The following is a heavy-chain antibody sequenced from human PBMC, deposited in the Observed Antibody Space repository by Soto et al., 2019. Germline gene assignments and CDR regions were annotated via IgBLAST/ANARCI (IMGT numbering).Heavy chain of an antibody. D-gene: IGHD3-10*01. CDR1: GDTFNFYS. J-gene: IGHJ4*02. V-gene: IGHV1-69*02. CDR2: VNPIVSMS. Sequence: QVQLVPSGAEVKRPGSSVKVSCKASGDTFNFYSINWVRQAPGLGLEWMGRVNPIVSMSNYAQKFQGRVTMTADKSTSTDYMELRSLRSADTAIYYCASSYGSGYRAFDYWGQGALVTVSS. CDR3: ASSYGSGYRAFDY.